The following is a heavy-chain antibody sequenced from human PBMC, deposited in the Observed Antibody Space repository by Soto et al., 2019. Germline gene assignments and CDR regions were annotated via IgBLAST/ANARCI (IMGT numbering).Heavy chain of an antibody. Sequence: ASVKVSCKASGYTLTSYYMHWVRQAPGQGLEWMGIINPSGGSTSYAQKFQGRVTMTRDTSTSTVYMELSSLRSEDTAVYYCAYPAATYYGMDVWGQGTTVTVSS. CDR2: INPSGGST. J-gene: IGHJ6*02. V-gene: IGHV1-46*03. CDR1: GYTLTSYY. CDR3: AYPAATYYGMDV. D-gene: IGHD6-13*01.